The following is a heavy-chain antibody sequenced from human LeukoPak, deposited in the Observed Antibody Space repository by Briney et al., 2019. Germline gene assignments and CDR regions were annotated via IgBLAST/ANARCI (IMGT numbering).Heavy chain of an antibody. CDR1: GYTFTSYG. CDR3: ARVNGDDSSGYYWFAAFDI. D-gene: IGHD3-22*01. CDR2: INPNSGGT. Sequence: ASVKVSCKASGYTFTSYGISWVRQAPGQGLEWMGWINPNSGGTNYAQKFQGRVTMTRDTSISTAYMELSRLRSDDTAVYYCARVNGDDSSGYYWFAAFDIWGQGTMVTVSS. V-gene: IGHV1-2*02. J-gene: IGHJ3*02.